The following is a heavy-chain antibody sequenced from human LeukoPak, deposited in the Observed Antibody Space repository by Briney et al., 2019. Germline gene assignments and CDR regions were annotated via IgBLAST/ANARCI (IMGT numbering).Heavy chain of an antibody. D-gene: IGHD2/OR15-2a*01. CDR1: GFTFSSYA. CDR2: ISGGTT. CDR3: ARDTFGSIDY. Sequence: GGSLRLSCAASGFTFSSYAMSWVRQAPGKGLEWVSAISGGTTLYADSVKGRFTISRDNSNNILYLQMNSLRPEDTAVYYCARDTFGSIDYWGQGILVTVSS. J-gene: IGHJ4*02. V-gene: IGHV3-23*01.